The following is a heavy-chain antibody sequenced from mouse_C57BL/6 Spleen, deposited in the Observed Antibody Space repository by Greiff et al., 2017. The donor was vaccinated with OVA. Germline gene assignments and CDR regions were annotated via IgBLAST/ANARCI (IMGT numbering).Heavy chain of an antibody. D-gene: IGHD1-1*02. CDR1: GFTFSSYA. V-gene: IGHV5-4*01. Sequence: EVQRVESGGGLVKPGGSLKLSCAASGFTFSSYAMSWVRQTPEKRLEWVATISDGGSYTYYPDNVKGRFTISRDNAKNNLYLQMSHLKSEDTAMYYCARELFFYAMDYWGQGTSVTVSS. J-gene: IGHJ4*01. CDR2: ISDGGSYT. CDR3: ARELFFYAMDY.